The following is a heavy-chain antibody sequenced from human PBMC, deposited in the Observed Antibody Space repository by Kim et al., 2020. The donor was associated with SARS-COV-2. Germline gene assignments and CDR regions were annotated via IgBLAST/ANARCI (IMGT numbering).Heavy chain of an antibody. Sequence: GGSLRLSCAASGFTFGDYAMNWVRQAPGKGLEWVSGISWNSGSIGYADSVKGRFTISRDNAKNSLYLQMNSLRAEDTALYYCAKDTCAPLGYCSCVSCYGGYFQHWGQGTLVTVSS. CDR1: GFTFGDYA. J-gene: IGHJ1*01. D-gene: IGHD2-15*01. V-gene: IGHV3-9*01. CDR3: AKDTCAPLGYCSCVSCYGGYFQH. CDR2: ISWNSGSI.